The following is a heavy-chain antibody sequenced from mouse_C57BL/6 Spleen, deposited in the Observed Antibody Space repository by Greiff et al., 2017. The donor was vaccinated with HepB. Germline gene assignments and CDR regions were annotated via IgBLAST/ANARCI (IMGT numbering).Heavy chain of an antibody. Sequence: QVQLQQPGTELVKPGASVKLSCKASGYTFTSYWMHWVKQRPGQGLEWIGNINPSNGGTNYNEKFKSKATLTVDKSSSTAYMQLSSLTSEDSAVYEGASGGQEGRGYDRDFDYGGQGTTLTVSS. V-gene: IGHV1-53*01. CDR1: GYTFTSYW. CDR2: INPSNGGT. CDR3: ASGGQEGRGYDRDFDY. D-gene: IGHD2-3*01. J-gene: IGHJ2*01.